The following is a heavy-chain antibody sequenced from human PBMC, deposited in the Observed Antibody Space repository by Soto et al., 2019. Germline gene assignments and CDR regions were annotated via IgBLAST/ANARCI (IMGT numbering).Heavy chain of an antibody. J-gene: IGHJ4*02. Sequence: GGSLRLSCSASGFTFSNYCMNWVRQAPGKGLEWVANMKQDGSEKNYVDSVKGRFTISRDNAKNSLYLQVNSLTAADTAVYYCARLRSGWSIDYWGQGALVTVSS. D-gene: IGHD6-19*01. CDR3: ARLRSGWSIDY. V-gene: IGHV3-7*03. CDR1: GFTFSNYC. CDR2: MKQDGSEK.